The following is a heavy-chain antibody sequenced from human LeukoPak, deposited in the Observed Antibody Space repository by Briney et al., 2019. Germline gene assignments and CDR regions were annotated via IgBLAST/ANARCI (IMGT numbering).Heavy chain of an antibody. J-gene: IGHJ4*02. CDR2: IWYDVSNS. V-gene: IGHV3-33*06. CDR3: TKDAGYTNSWYAY. Sequence: PGGSLRLSCAPSLFTFSTYGIHSVRQAPGKWLEWVAVIWYDVSNSICPDCVEARVTISRDNSKNMLFMQMNSLRGEDTAFYYCTKDAGYTNSWYAYWGRGTLVTVSS. D-gene: IGHD6-13*01. CDR1: LFTFSTYG.